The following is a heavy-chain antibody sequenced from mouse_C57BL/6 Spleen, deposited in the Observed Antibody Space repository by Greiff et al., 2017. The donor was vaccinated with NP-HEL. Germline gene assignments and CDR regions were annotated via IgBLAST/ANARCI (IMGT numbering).Heavy chain of an antibody. CDR3: ARGDYGNFFAY. J-gene: IGHJ3*01. CDR1: GYTFTSYW. D-gene: IGHD2-1*01. Sequence: QVQLKQPGAELVKPGASVKLSCKASGYTFTSYWMHWVKQRPGQGLEWIGMIHPNSGSTNYNETFKSQATPTVDKSSSTAYMQLSSLTSEDSAVYYCARGDYGNFFAYWGQGTLVTVSA. V-gene: IGHV1-64*01. CDR2: IHPNSGST.